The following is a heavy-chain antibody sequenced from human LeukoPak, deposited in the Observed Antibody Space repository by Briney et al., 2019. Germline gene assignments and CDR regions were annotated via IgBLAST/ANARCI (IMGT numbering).Heavy chain of an antibody. CDR1: GGSISSYY. CDR3: ARGVGKQWLVGGSYYYYYMDV. Sequence: SETLSLTCTVSGGSISSYYWSWIRQPPGKGLEWIGYIYYSGSTNYNPSLKSRVTISVDTSKNQFSLRLSSVTAADTAVYYCARGVGKQWLVGGSYYYYYMDVWGKGTTVTVSS. J-gene: IGHJ6*03. V-gene: IGHV4-59*01. CDR2: IYYSGST. D-gene: IGHD6-19*01.